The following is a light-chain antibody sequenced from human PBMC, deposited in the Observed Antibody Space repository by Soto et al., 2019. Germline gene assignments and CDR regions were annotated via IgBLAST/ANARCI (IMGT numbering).Light chain of an antibody. CDR2: EVN. Sequence: QSALTQPPSASGSPGQSVTISCTGTSSDVGGDDYVSWYQQHPGKAPKLLIYEVNKRPSGVPDRFSGSKSGNTASLTVSGLQAEDEADYYCSSYAGSNNVVFGGGTKLTVL. J-gene: IGLJ2*01. CDR1: SSDVGGDDY. V-gene: IGLV2-8*01. CDR3: SSYAGSNNVV.